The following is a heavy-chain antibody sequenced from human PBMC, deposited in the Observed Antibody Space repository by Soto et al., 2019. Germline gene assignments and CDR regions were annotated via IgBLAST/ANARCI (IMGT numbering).Heavy chain of an antibody. CDR2: ISSSSSYI. J-gene: IGHJ3*02. V-gene: IGHV3-21*01. CDR1: GFTFSSYS. D-gene: IGHD2-15*01. Sequence: GGSLRLSCAASGFTFSSYSMNWVRQAPGKGLEWVSSISSSSSYIYYADSVKGRFTISRDNAKNSLYLQMNSLRAEDTAVYYCARDERDIVVVVAASDAFDIWGQGTMVTVSS. CDR3: ARDERDIVVVVAASDAFDI.